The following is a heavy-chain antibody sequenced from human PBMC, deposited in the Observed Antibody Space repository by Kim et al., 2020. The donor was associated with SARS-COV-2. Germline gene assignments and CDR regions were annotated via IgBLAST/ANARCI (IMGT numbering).Heavy chain of an antibody. V-gene: IGHV4-4*02. D-gene: IGHD6-13*01. Sequence: TNYNPSLKSRVTISRDKSKNQFSLKLRSVSAADTAVYYCASKPRYSATLAFWGLGTMVTVSS. CDR2: T. CDR3: ASKPRYSATLAF. J-gene: IGHJ3*01.